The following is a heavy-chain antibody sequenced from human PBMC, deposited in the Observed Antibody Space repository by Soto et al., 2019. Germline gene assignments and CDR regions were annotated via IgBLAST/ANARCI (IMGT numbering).Heavy chain of an antibody. J-gene: IGHJ4*02. V-gene: IGHV3-21*01. CDR1: GFTYTRYS. Sequence: EVQLVESGGGLVKPGGSLRLSCAASGFTYTRYSMNWVRQAPGKGLEWVSSIDGDSGHIQYADSVQGRFTISRDNARNSLYLQMDNLGPEDTAVYYCATPYYYNFWGQGTLVTVSS. CDR2: IDGDSGHI. D-gene: IGHD3-22*01. CDR3: ATPYYYNF.